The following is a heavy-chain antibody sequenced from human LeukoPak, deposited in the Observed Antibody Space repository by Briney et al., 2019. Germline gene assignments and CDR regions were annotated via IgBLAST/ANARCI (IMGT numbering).Heavy chain of an antibody. CDR3: ARDFSGYGSGSYYRLSTFDY. V-gene: IGHV3-7*01. CDR1: GGSISSGSYP. J-gene: IGHJ4*02. D-gene: IGHD3-10*01. CDR2: IKQDGSEK. Sequence: ETLSLTCTVSGGSISSGSYPWGWIRQAPGKGLEWVANIKQDGSEKYYVDSVKGRFTISGDNAKNSLYLQMNSLRAEDTAVYYCARDFSGYGSGSYYRLSTFDYWGQGTLVTVSS.